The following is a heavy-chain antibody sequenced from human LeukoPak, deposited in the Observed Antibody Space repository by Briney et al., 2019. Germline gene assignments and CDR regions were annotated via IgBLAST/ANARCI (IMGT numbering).Heavy chain of an antibody. CDR2: IYTSGST. Sequence: SETLSLTCSVSGDSIRSNNYYWSWIRQPAGKGLEWIGRIYTSGSTNYNPSLKSRVTMSVDTSKNQFSLKLSSVTAADTAVYYCARDTPRFDPWGQGTLVTVSS. V-gene: IGHV4-61*02. J-gene: IGHJ5*02. CDR3: ARDTPRFDP. CDR1: GDSIRSNNYY.